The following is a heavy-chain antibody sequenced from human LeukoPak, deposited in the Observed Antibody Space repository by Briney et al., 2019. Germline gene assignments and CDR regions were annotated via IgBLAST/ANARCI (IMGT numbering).Heavy chain of an antibody. CDR1: GGSISSYY. J-gene: IGHJ4*02. V-gene: IGHV4-59*01. CDR3: ARDDQTTSAFDY. D-gene: IGHD1-7*01. CDR2: IYYSGST. Sequence: SETLSLTCTVSGGSISSYYWSWIRQPPGKGLEWIGYIYYSGSTNYNPSLKSRVTISVDTSKNQFSLKLSSVTAADTAVYCCARDDQTTSAFDYWGQGTLVTVSS.